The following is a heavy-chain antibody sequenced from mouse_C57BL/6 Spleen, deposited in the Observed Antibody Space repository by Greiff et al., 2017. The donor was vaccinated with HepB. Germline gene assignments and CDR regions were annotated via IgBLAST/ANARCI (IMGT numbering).Heavy chain of an antibody. CDR3: ARDYYGSSYGYFDV. J-gene: IGHJ1*03. CDR2: ISDGGSYT. V-gene: IGHV5-4*01. CDR1: GFTFSSYA. Sequence: EVQVVESGGGLVKPGGSLKLSCAASGFTFSSYAMSWVRQTPEKRLEWVATISDGGSYTYYPDNVKGRFTISRDNAKNNLYLQMRHLKSEDTAMYYCARDYYGSSYGYFDVWGTGTTVTVSS. D-gene: IGHD1-1*01.